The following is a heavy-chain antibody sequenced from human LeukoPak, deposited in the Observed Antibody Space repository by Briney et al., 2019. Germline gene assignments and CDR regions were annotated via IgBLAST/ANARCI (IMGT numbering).Heavy chain of an antibody. CDR3: ARVVSVRYFDWLGRLYWFDP. V-gene: IGHV4-38-2*02. CDR2: IDGSGSS. J-gene: IGHJ5*02. D-gene: IGHD3-9*01. Sequence: PSETLSLTCTVSGYSISSGYLWGWIRQPPGKGLEWIGSIDGSGSSYYNPSLKSRVTISVDTSKNQFSLKLSSVTAADTAVYYCARVVSVRYFDWLGRLYWFDPWGQGTLVTVSS. CDR1: GYSISSGYL.